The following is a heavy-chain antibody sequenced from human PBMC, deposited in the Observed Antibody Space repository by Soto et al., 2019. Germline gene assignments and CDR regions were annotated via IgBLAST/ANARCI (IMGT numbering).Heavy chain of an antibody. V-gene: IGHV4-39*01. J-gene: IGHJ5*02. Sequence: SETLSLPSPLSAASISTGSYDWGWIRQPPGKGLQWIGKIYYSVRTDYTPTLNTRVTLSVDTSNNQSSLKLSSVASADTAVYYFARHSGPLVWGVITNMFDPWGQGTLVTVSS. CDR2: IYYSVRT. CDR1: AASISTGSYD. CDR3: ARHSGPLVWGVITNMFDP. D-gene: IGHD3-10*01.